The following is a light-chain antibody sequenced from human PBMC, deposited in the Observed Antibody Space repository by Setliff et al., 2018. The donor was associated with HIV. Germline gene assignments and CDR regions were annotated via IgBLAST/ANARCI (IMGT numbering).Light chain of an antibody. J-gene: IGLJ1*01. CDR1: SSDVGGYNY. CDR2: DVS. V-gene: IGLV2-14*03. CDR3: SSHAGFNNYV. Sequence: QSVLTQPASVSGSPGQSITISCAGTSSDVGGYNYVSWYQQHPGKAPKLMIYDVSNRPSGVSNRFSGSKSGNTASLTISGLQAEDEADYYCSSHAGFNNYVFGTGTKVTVL.